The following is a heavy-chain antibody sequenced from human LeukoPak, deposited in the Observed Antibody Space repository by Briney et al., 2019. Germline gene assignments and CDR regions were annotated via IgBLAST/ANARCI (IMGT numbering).Heavy chain of an antibody. J-gene: IGHJ5*02. D-gene: IGHD3-22*01. Sequence: PSEALSLTCAVSGGSISRSGYSWSWIRQPPGKGLEWIGYIYYTGSTYYNPSLKSRLTISLDTSKNQFPLKLSSVTAADTAVYYCARGGDSSGYEGRFDPWGQGTLVTVSS. CDR1: GGSISRSGYS. V-gene: IGHV4-30-4*07. CDR2: IYYTGST. CDR3: ARGGDSSGYEGRFDP.